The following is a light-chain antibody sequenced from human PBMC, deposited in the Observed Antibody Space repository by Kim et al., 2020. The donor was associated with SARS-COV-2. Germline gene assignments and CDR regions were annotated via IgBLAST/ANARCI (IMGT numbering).Light chain of an antibody. J-gene: IGLJ3*02. V-gene: IGLV3-19*01. Sequence: LGQTVKITCQGDSLRSYYASWYQQKPGQAPVLVLYGKNNRPSGIPDRFSGSYSGNTASLTITAAQAEDEADYYCNSRESSANHWMFGGGTQLTVL. CDR2: GKN. CDR3: NSRESSANHWM. CDR1: SLRSYY.